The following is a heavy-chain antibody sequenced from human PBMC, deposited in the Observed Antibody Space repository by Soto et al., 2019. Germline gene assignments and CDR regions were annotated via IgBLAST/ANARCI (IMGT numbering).Heavy chain of an antibody. J-gene: IGHJ4*02. V-gene: IGHV2-70*11. CDR2: IDWDDDK. CDR1: WFSLSPNGMC. CDR3: ARALEYVYDY. D-gene: IGHD1-20*01. Sequence: SGPTLVKPTQTLPLTRTFSWFSLSPNGMCVSSIRQPPGKALEWLARIDWDDDKYYSTSLKTRLTISKDTSKNQVVLTMTNMDPVDTATYYCARALEYVYDYWGQGTLVTVSS.